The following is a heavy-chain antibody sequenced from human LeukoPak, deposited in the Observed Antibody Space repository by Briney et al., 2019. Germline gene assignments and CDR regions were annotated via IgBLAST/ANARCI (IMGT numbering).Heavy chain of an antibody. V-gene: IGHV1-69*05. CDR1: GGTFSSYA. CDR3: ARIGSTSFEEGYFDY. CDR2: IIPIFGTA. D-gene: IGHD2-2*01. J-gene: IGHJ4*02. Sequence: SVKVYCKASGGTFSSYAISWVRQAPGQGLEWMGGIIPIFGTANYAQKFQGRVTITTDESTSTAYMELSSLRSEDTAVYYCARIGSTSFEEGYFDYWGQGTLVTVSS.